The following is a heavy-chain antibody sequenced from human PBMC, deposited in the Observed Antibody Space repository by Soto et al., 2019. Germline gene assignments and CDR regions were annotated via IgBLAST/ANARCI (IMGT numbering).Heavy chain of an antibody. CDR3: ARAPLTG. CDR2: ISYDGSNK. J-gene: IGHJ4*02. V-gene: IGHV3-30*03. D-gene: IGHD3-9*01. CDR1: GFTFSSYG. Sequence: GGSLRLSCAASGFTFSSYGMHWVRQAPGKGLEWVAVISYDGSNKYYADSVKGRFTISRDDSRNTLFLQMNSLRAEDTAVYYCARAPLTGWGQGTMVTVSS.